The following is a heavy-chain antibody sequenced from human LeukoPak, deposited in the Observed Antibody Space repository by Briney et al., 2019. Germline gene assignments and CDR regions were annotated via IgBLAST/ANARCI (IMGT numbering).Heavy chain of an antibody. Sequence: GGARRLYCAASGFTFGIYWMFWVRQAPGKGLECVANIKQDGSEKYYVGSVKGRFTISRNNADSSLFLQMNSLRAEDTAVYYCSRYTTSWHGLDGWGQGTTVTVSS. V-gene: IGHV3-7*04. CDR2: IKQDGSEK. J-gene: IGHJ6*02. CDR3: SRYTTSWHGLDG. D-gene: IGHD6-13*01. CDR1: GFTFGIYW.